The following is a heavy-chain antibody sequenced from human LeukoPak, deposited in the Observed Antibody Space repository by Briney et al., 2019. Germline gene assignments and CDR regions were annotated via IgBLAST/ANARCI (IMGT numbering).Heavy chain of an antibody. Sequence: GGSLRLSCAASGFTFSSYSMNWVRQAPGKGLEWVSYISSSSSTIYYADSVKGRFTISRDDAKNSLYLQMNSLRAEDTAVYYCARDIHYYDSSGYYYAGGLDYWGQGTLVTVSS. D-gene: IGHD3-22*01. CDR2: ISSSSSTI. J-gene: IGHJ4*02. CDR1: GFTFSSYS. V-gene: IGHV3-48*04. CDR3: ARDIHYYDSSGYYYAGGLDY.